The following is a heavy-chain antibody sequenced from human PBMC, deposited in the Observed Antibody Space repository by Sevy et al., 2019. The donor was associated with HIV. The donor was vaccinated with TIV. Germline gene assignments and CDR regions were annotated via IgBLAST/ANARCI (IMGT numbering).Heavy chain of an antibody. V-gene: IGHV3-33*01. Sequence: GGSLRLSCAASGFTFSSYGMHWVRQAPGKGLEWVAVIWYDGSNKYYADSVKGRFTISRDNSKNTLYLQMNSLRAEDTAVYYCARDRPTTGRFDYWGQGTLVTVSS. CDR2: IWYDGSNK. CDR3: ARDRPTTGRFDY. J-gene: IGHJ4*02. D-gene: IGHD1-1*01. CDR1: GFTFSSYG.